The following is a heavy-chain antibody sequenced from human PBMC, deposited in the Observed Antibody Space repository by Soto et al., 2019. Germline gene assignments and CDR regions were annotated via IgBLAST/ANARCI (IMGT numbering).Heavy chain of an antibody. CDR1: GGSISSSSYY. J-gene: IGHJ4*02. Sequence: ETLSLTCTVSGGSISSSSYYWGWIRQPPGKGLEWIGSIYYSGSTYYNPSLKSRVTISVDTSKNQFSLKLSSVTAADTAVYYCARQVRMITFGGVIVKKHRGDHNFDYWGQGTLVTVSS. V-gene: IGHV4-39*01. CDR2: IYYSGST. CDR3: ARQVRMITFGGVIVKKHRGDHNFDY. D-gene: IGHD3-16*02.